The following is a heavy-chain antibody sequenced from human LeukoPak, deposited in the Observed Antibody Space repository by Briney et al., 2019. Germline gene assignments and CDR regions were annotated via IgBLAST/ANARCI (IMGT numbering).Heavy chain of an antibody. CDR2: INPNSGGT. CDR1: GYTFTGYY. CDR3: ARDSCGGDCYSAEFDY. Sequence: ASVKVSCKASGYTFTGYYMHWVRQAPGQGLEWMGRINPNSGGTNYAQKFQGRVTMTRDTSISTAYMELSRLRSDDTAVYYWARDSCGGDCYSAEFDYWGQGTLVTVSS. V-gene: IGHV1-2*06. J-gene: IGHJ4*02. D-gene: IGHD2-21*02.